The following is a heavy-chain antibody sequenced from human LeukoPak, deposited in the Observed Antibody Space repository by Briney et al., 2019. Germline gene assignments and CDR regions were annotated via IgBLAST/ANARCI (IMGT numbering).Heavy chain of an antibody. D-gene: IGHD6-13*01. J-gene: IGHJ5*02. CDR2: IYYSGST. CDR3: ARELIAAAGDWFDP. CDR1: GGSISSGGYY. Sequence: SQTLSLTCTVSGGSISSGGYYRSWIRQHPGKGLEWIGYIYYSGSTYYNPSLKSRVTISVDTSKNQFSLKLSSVTAADTAVYYCARELIAAAGDWFDPWGQGTLVTVSS. V-gene: IGHV4-31*03.